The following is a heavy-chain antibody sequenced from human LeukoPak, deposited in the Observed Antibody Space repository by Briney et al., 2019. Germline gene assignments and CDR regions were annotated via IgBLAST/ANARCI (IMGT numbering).Heavy chain of an antibody. CDR1: GGTFSSYA. V-gene: IGHV1-69*06. CDR3: ARGSPAYYYDSSGYFFDY. CDR2: IIPIFGTA. D-gene: IGHD3-22*01. J-gene: IGHJ4*02. Sequence: SVKVSCKASGGTFSSYAISWVRQAPGQGLEWMGGIIPIFGTANYAQKFQGRVTITADKSTSTAYMELSSLRSEDTAVYYCARGSPAYYYDSSGYFFDYWGQGTLVTVSS.